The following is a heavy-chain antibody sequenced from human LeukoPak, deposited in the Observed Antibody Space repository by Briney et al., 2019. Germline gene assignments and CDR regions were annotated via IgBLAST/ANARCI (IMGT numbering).Heavy chain of an antibody. CDR3: AAGAYVLRYFDWLPSSPFDP. CDR1: GFTFTSSA. D-gene: IGHD3-9*01. V-gene: IGHV1-58*01. J-gene: IGHJ5*02. Sequence: ASVKVSCKASGFTFTSSAVQWVRQARAQRLEWIGWIVVGSGNTNYAQKFQERVTITRDMSTSTAYMELSSLRSEDTAVYYCAAGAYVLRYFDWLPSSPFDPWGQGTLVTVSS. CDR2: IVVGSGNT.